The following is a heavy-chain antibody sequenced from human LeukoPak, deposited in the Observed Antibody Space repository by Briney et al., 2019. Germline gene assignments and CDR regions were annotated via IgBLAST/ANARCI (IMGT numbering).Heavy chain of an antibody. Sequence: SQTLSLTCAVSGFSISSGGYSWSWIRQPPGKGLEWIGYIYHSGSTYYNPSLKSRVTISVDRSKNQFSLKLSSVTAADTAVYYWTREEHGSGLASWFDPWGQGTLVTVSS. J-gene: IGHJ5*02. CDR1: GFSISSGGYS. CDR2: IYHSGST. D-gene: IGHD3-10*01. V-gene: IGHV4-30-2*01. CDR3: TREEHGSGLASWFDP.